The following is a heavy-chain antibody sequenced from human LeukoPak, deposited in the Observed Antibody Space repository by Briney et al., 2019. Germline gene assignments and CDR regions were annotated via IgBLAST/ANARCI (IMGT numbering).Heavy chain of an antibody. CDR1: GFTFSSYA. Sequence: GGSLRLSCAASGFTFSSYAMHWVRQAPGEGLQWVAAISYDEDNKYYAESVRGRLTISRDNSNNTLNLQMNSLTSDDTAVYYCASASGGAATGFYFDLWGQGTLVTVSS. CDR3: ASASGGAATGFYFDL. V-gene: IGHV3-30-3*01. J-gene: IGHJ4*02. D-gene: IGHD6-13*01. CDR2: ISYDEDNK.